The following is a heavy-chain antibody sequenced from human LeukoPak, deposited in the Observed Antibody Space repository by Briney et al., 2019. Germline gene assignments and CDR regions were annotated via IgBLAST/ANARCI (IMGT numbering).Heavy chain of an antibody. CDR2: IYYSGST. Sequence: SETLSLTSTVSGGSISSYYWSWIRQPPGKGLEWIGYIYYSGSTNYNPSLKSRVTISVDTSKNQFSLKLSSVTAADTAVYYCARVGNYYDSSGYYDYWGQGTLVTVSS. CDR3: ARVGNYYDSSGYYDY. J-gene: IGHJ4*02. D-gene: IGHD3-22*01. CDR1: GGSISSYY. V-gene: IGHV4-59*01.